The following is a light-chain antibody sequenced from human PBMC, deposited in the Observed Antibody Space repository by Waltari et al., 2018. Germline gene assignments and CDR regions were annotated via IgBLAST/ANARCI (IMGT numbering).Light chain of an antibody. Sequence: QLVLTQSPSASASLGASVKLTCTLSSGHSTYASAWNQQQTGKGPRYLMKVDSNGGHFKGDGIPDRFSGSSSGTERYLTISSLQSDDEADYYCQTWVTGIRVVFGGGTKLTVL. J-gene: IGLJ2*01. CDR1: SGHSTYA. CDR2: VDSNGGH. V-gene: IGLV4-69*02. CDR3: QTWVTGIRVV.